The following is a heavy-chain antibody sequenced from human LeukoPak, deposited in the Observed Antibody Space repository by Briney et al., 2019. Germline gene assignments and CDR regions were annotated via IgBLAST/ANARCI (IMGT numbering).Heavy chain of an antibody. Sequence: GGSLRLSCGASGFTFSSYAMSWVRQAPGKGLEWVSVISGSGGRTYYADSVKGRFTISRDNAKNTLYLQMNSLRAEDTAVYYCTRGFWGWEVDYWGQGTLVTVSS. V-gene: IGHV3-23*01. CDR1: GFTFSSYA. CDR3: TRGFWGWEVDY. J-gene: IGHJ4*02. D-gene: IGHD3-16*01. CDR2: ISGSGGRT.